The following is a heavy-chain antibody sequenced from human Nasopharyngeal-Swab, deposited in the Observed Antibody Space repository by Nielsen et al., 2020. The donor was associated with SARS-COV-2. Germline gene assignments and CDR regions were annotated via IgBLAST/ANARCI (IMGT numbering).Heavy chain of an antibody. CDR2: INHSGST. J-gene: IGHJ3*02. V-gene: IGHV4-34*01. Sequence: WIRQPPGKGLEWIGEINHSGSTNYNPSLKSRVTISVDTSKNQFSLKLSSVTAADTAVYYCARGWGRWLRSPGNAFDIWGQGTMVTVSS. D-gene: IGHD5-24*01. CDR3: ARGWGRWLRSPGNAFDI.